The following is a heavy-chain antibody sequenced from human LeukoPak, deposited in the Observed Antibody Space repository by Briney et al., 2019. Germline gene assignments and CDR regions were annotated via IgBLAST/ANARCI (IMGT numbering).Heavy chain of an antibody. Sequence: SETLSLTCTVSGGSISSYYWSWIRQPAGKGLEWIGRIYTSGSTNYNPSLKSRVTMSVDTSKNQFSLKLSFVTAADTAVYYCARDVTYYYDSSGYPYYFDYWGQGTLVTVSS. CDR2: IYTSGST. D-gene: IGHD3-22*01. J-gene: IGHJ4*02. V-gene: IGHV4-4*07. CDR3: ARDVTYYYDSSGYPYYFDY. CDR1: GGSISSYY.